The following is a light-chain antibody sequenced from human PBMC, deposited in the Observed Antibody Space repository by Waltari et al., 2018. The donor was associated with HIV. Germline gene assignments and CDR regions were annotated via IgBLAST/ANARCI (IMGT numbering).Light chain of an antibody. CDR2: LNRDGSP. Sequence: HLLLTQSPSAAASLGASVTLTFTLSSGHSSYAIAWRQQQLETGPRFLMKLNRDGSPKKGEGVPDRFSGSISGGERYLTITSLQADDEADYYCQTWGTGIEVFGGGTKLTVL. CDR3: QTWGTGIEV. V-gene: IGLV4-69*01. J-gene: IGLJ3*02. CDR1: SGHSSYA.